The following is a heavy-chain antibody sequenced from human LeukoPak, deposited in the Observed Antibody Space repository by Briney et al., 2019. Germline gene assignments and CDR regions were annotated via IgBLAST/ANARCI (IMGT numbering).Heavy chain of an antibody. D-gene: IGHD3-10*01. CDR2: LYSGGGT. J-gene: IGHJ4*02. Sequence: GGSLRLSCAASEFSVGSNYMSWVRQAPGKGLEWVSVLYSGGGTYADSVKGRFTISRDNSKNTLYLQMNSLRAEDTAIYYCATLYGSSRGAFDYWGQGTLVTVSS. V-gene: IGHV3-53*01. CDR3: ATLYGSSRGAFDY. CDR1: EFSVGSNY.